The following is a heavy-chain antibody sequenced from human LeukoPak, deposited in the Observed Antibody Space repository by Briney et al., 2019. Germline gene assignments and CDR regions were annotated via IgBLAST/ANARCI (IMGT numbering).Heavy chain of an antibody. CDR3: ARDLGGFSSSSSDY. Sequence: ASVKGCCKASGNTFSGYYLHWVRQAPGQGLEWMGWINPNTGVTNYAQKFQGRVTMTRDTSISTAYMELSRLRSDDTAVYHCARDLGGFSSSSSDYWGQGTLVTVSS. D-gene: IGHD6-6*01. V-gene: IGHV1-2*02. CDR2: INPNTGVT. CDR1: GNTFSGYY. J-gene: IGHJ4*02.